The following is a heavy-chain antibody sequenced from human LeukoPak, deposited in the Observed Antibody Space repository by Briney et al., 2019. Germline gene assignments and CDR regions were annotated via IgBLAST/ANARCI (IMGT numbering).Heavy chain of an antibody. CDR1: GGSISSYY. CDR2: IYYSGST. CDR3: ARGVVRYTCAL. V-gene: IGHV4-59*01. J-gene: IGHJ4*02. Sequence: SETLSLTCTVSGGSISSYYWSWLRQPPGKGLEWIGYIYYSGSTNYNPSLKSRVTISVDTSKNQFSLKLSSVTAADTAVYYCARGVVRYTCALWGQGTLVTVSS. D-gene: IGHD3-9*01.